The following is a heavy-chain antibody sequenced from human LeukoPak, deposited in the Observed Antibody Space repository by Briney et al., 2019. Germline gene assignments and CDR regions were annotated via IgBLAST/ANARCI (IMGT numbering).Heavy chain of an antibody. J-gene: IGHJ4*02. CDR3: ARYSGSCYNS. V-gene: IGHV3-64*01. Sequence: GGSLRLSCAASGFTFSTYAMHWVRQGPGERLEYVAAISTNGDGTYYANSVRGRFTISRDDSKNTLYLQMGSLRAEDMAVYYCARYSGSCYNSWGQGTLVTVSS. CDR1: GFTFSTYA. CDR2: ISTNGDGT. D-gene: IGHD2-15*01.